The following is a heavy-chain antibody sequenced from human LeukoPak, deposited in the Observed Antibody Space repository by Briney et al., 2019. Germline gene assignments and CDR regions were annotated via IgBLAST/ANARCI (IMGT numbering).Heavy chain of an antibody. CDR1: GFTFSSYA. CDR3: VGEIGPRSFDY. D-gene: IGHD3-16*01. Sequence: GGSLRLSCAASGFTFSSYAMHWARQAPGKGLEWVAVISYDGSSKYYADFVKGRFTISRDNSINALYLQMNSLRLDDTAVYYCVGEIGPRSFDYWGQGTLVTVSS. CDR2: ISYDGSSK. J-gene: IGHJ4*02. V-gene: IGHV3-30-3*01.